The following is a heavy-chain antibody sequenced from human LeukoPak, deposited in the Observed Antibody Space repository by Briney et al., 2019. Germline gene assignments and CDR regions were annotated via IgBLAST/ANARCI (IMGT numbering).Heavy chain of an antibody. V-gene: IGHV3-48*03. Sequence: GGSLRLSCAASGFTFSNYEMNWVRQAPGKGLEWVSYISSIDSTIYYADSVKGRFTISRDNAKKSLYLQMNSLRADATAVYYCARGIAVAGPYYFDYWGRGTLVTVSS. D-gene: IGHD6-19*01. CDR3: ARGIAVAGPYYFDY. CDR2: ISSIDSTI. J-gene: IGHJ4*02. CDR1: GFTFSNYE.